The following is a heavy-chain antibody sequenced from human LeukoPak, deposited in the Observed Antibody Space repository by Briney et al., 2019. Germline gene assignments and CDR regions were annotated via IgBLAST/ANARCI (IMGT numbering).Heavy chain of an antibody. J-gene: IGHJ3*02. D-gene: IGHD3-10*01. CDR1: GGSISSYY. CDR2: IYTSGST. CDR3: AKSNGYGLVDI. V-gene: IGHV4-4*07. Sequence: SETLSLTCTVSGGSISSYYWSWIRQPAGKGLEWIGRIYTSGSTNYNPSLKSRVTKSVDTSRNQFSLELNSVTAADTAVYYCAKSNGYGLVDIWGQGTMVTVSS.